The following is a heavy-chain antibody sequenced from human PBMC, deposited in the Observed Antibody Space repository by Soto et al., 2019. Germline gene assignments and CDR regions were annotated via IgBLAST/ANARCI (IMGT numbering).Heavy chain of an antibody. Sequence: QVQLVQSGAEVKKPGASVKVSCKTSGYTFTSYGISWVRQAPGQGLEWMGWISAYNSNTNYAQKLQGRVTMTTDTSTSTAYMELRSLRSDVTAVYSCATIRDYIDSFGYPKWGQGTLVTVSS. CDR1: GYTFTSYG. D-gene: IGHD3-22*01. V-gene: IGHV1-18*01. CDR2: ISAYNSNT. J-gene: IGHJ4*02. CDR3: ATIRDYIDSFGYPK.